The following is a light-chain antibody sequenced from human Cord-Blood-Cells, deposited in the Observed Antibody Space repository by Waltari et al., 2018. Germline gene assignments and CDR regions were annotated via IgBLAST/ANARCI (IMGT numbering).Light chain of an antibody. CDR3: QQYNSYLYT. Sequence: DIQMTQSPSTLSASVGDRVTITCRARQSISSWLAWYQQQPGKAPKLLIYKASSLESGVPSRFSGSGSGTEFTLTISSLQPDDFATYYCQQYNSYLYTFGQGTKLEIK. CDR1: QSISSW. CDR2: KAS. J-gene: IGKJ2*01. V-gene: IGKV1-5*03.